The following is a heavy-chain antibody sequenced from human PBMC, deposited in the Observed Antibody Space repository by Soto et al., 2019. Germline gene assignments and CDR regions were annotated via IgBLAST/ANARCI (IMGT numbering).Heavy chain of an antibody. D-gene: IGHD5-18*01. V-gene: IGHV3-23*01. CDR2: ISGSGGST. J-gene: IGHJ4*02. CDR1: GFTFSSYA. Sequence: EVQLLESGGGLVQPGGSLRLSCAASGFTFSSYAMSWVRQAPGKGLEWVLAISGSGGSTYYADSVKGRFTISRDNSKNTLYLQMNSVRAEDTAVYYCAKGEWRVDTAMVYDFDYWGQGTLVTVSS. CDR3: AKGEWRVDTAMVYDFDY.